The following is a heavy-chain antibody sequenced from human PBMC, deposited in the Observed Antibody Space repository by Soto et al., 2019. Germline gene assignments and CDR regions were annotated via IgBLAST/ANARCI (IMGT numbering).Heavy chain of an antibody. CDR3: ARHAAAAQFDY. D-gene: IGHD6-13*01. CDR1: GGSISSSSYY. V-gene: IGHV4-39*01. J-gene: IGHJ4*02. Sequence: SETLSVTCTVSGGSISSSSYYWGWIRQPPGKGLEWIGSIYYSGSTYYNPSLKSRVTISVDTSKNQFSLKLSSVTAADTAVYYCARHAAAAQFDYWGQGTLVTVSS. CDR2: IYYSGST.